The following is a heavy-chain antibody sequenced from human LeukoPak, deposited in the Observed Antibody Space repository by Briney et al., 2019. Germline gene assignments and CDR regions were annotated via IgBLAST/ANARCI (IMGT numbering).Heavy chain of an antibody. CDR1: GFTFSSYA. D-gene: IGHD4-17*01. CDR3: ARVGPYGDYFDY. V-gene: IGHV3-30-3*01. CDR2: ISYDGSNK. Sequence: GGSLRLSCAASGFTFSSYAMHWVCQAPGKGLEWVAVISYDGSNKYYADSVKGRFTISRDNSKNTLYLQMNSLRAEDTAVYYCARVGPYGDYFDYWGQGTLVTVSS. J-gene: IGHJ4*02.